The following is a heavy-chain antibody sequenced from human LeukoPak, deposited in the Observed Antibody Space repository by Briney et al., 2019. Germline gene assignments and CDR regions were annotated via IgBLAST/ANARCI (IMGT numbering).Heavy chain of an antibody. CDR2: INPADGST. D-gene: IGHD4-17*01. J-gene: IGHJ4*02. CDR3: ARYNGDLTGGFDY. CDR1: GYTFTNYY. V-gene: IGHV1-46*01. Sequence: GASVKVSCKASGYTFTNYYIHWVRQAPGQGLEWMGIINPADGSTGYAQKFQGRVTMTRDTSTSTVYMELSSLRSEDTAVYYCARYNGDLTGGFDYWGQGTLVTVSS.